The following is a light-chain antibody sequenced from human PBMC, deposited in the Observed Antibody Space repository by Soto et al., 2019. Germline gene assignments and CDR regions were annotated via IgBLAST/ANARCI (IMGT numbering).Light chain of an antibody. CDR2: LGS. CDR3: MQTLQSPPLP. CDR1: QSLLHSNGYNY. V-gene: IGKV2-28*01. Sequence: DIVMTQSPLSLPVTPGEPASISCRSSQSLLHSNGYNYLDWYLQKPGQSPQLLIYLGSNRASGVPDRLSGSGSGTDFTLKISRVEAEDVGVYYCMQTLQSPPLPFGGGTKVEIK. J-gene: IGKJ4*01.